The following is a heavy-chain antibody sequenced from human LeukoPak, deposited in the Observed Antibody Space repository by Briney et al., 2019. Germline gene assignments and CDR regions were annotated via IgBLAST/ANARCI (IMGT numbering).Heavy chain of an antibody. Sequence: PSETLSLTCAVYGESFSGYYWSWIRQPPGKGLKWIGEINHSGSTNYNPSLKSRVTISLDTSKNQFSLKLSSVTAADTAVYYCARVHYGDYSKDFDYWGQGNLVTVSS. J-gene: IGHJ4*02. V-gene: IGHV4-34*01. CDR3: ARVHYGDYSKDFDY. CDR1: GESFSGYY. D-gene: IGHD4-17*01. CDR2: INHSGST.